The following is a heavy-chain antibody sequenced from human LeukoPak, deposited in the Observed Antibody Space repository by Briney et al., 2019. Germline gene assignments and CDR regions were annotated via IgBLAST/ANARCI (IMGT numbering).Heavy chain of an antibody. CDR3: ARVGRAAAGPMFDY. Sequence: SQTLSLTCAISGDSVSSNSATWNWIRQSPSRGLEWLGRTYYRSKWYNEYAASMKSRISIKPDTSKNQFSLQLNSVTPEDTAVYYCARVGRAAAGPMFDYWGQGTLVTVSS. CDR1: GDSVSSNSAT. D-gene: IGHD6-13*01. J-gene: IGHJ4*02. V-gene: IGHV6-1*01. CDR2: TYYRSKWYN.